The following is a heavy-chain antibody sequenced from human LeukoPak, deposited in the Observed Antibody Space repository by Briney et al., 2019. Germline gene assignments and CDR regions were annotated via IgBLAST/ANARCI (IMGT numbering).Heavy chain of an antibody. CDR2: ISSSSTTI. CDR3: ARDSAPSFDY. D-gene: IGHD6-25*01. V-gene: IGHV3-48*02. J-gene: IGHJ4*02. Sequence: GGSLRLSCAAAGFTFSTYSMSWVRQAPGKGLEWVSYISSSSTTIYYADSVKGRFTVSRDNAKNSLYLQMNSLRDEDTAVYYCARDSAPSFDYWGQGTLVTVSS. CDR1: GFTFSTYS.